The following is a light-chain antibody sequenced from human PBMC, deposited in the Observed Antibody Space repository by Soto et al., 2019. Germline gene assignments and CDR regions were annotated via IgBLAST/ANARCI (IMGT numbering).Light chain of an antibody. J-gene: IGLJ2*01. CDR2: EVS. V-gene: IGLV2-8*01. Sequence: QSALTQPPSASGSPGQSVTISCTGTNRDVGGFDYVSWYQQHPDKAPKLVIYEVSKWPSGVPDRFSGSKSGNTAFLTVSGLQAEDEADYYCSSYGGTNNLVFGGGTQLTV. CDR1: NRDVGGFDY. CDR3: SSYGGTNNLV.